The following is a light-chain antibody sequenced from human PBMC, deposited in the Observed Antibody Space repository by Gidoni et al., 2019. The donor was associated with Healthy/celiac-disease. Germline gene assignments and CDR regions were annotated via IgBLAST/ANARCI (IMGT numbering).Light chain of an antibody. CDR3: QQYNNWSPWT. Sequence: IVMPHSPSTLSVSPGERATLPCRASQSVSSNLAWYQQKPGQAPRLLIYGASTRDTGIPARFSGSGSGTEFTLTISSLQSEDFAVYYCQQYNNWSPWTFXQXTKVEIK. V-gene: IGKV3-15*01. J-gene: IGKJ1*01. CDR1: QSVSSN. CDR2: GAS.